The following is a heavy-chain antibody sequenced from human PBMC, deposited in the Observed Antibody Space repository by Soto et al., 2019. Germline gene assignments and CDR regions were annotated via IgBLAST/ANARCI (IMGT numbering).Heavy chain of an antibody. J-gene: IGHJ5*02. CDR2: LIGGDHGT. CDR1: GFTLRNYA. V-gene: IGHV3-23*01. CDR3: AKGKSTGAIDWFDP. Sequence: EFQLLQSGGGLAQPGGSLRLTCEASGFTLRNYAVAWLRQAPGKGLEWVSTLIGGDHGTAYSDSVRGRFTVSRDDSNNLLYLQMNSLGVEDTAMYYCAKGKSTGAIDWFDPWGQGSLVTVSS. D-gene: IGHD7-27*01.